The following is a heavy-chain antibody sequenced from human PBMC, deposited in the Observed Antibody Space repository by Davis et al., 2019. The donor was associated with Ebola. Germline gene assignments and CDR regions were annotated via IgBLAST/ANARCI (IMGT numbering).Heavy chain of an antibody. CDR3: ARDLRGYYPGY. CDR2: IKQDGSEK. V-gene: IGHV3-7*01. J-gene: IGHJ4*02. CDR1: GFNFRNYG. Sequence: GESLKISCEVSGFNFRNYGMHWVRQAPGKGLEWVASIKQDGSEKYYVDSVKGRFTISRDNAKNSLYLQMNSLRAEDTAVYYCARDLRGYYPGYWGQGTLVTVSS. D-gene: IGHD3-22*01.